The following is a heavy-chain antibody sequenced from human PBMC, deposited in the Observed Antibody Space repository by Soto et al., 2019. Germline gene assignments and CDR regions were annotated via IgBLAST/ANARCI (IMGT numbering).Heavy chain of an antibody. V-gene: IGHV2-5*02. Sequence: QITLKESGPTLVKPTQTLTLTCTFSGFSLSTSGVGVGWIRQPPGKALEWLALIYWDDDKRYSPSLKSRLTITKDTSKNQVVLTMTNMDPVDTATYYYARSYDYDYIWGSYGNFDYWGQGTLVTVSS. CDR1: GFSLSTSGVG. CDR3: ARSYDYDYIWGSYGNFDY. D-gene: IGHD3-16*01. CDR2: IYWDDDK. J-gene: IGHJ4*02.